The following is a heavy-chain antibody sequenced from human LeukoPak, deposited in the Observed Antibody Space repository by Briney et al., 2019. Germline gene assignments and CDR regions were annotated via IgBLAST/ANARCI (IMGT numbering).Heavy chain of an antibody. V-gene: IGHV4-59*01. CDR2: TYYSGST. D-gene: IGHD3-10*01. CDR1: GGSISSYY. Sequence: SETLSLTCTVSGGSISSYYWSWIRQPPGKGLEWIGYTYYSGSTNYNPSLKSRVTISVDTSKNQFSLKLSSVTAADTAVYYCARSGYYGSGSYYMYAFDIWGQGTMVTVSS. CDR3: ARSGYYGSGSYYMYAFDI. J-gene: IGHJ3*02.